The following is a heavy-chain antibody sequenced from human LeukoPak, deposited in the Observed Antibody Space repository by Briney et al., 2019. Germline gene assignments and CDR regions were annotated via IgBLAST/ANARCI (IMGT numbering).Heavy chain of an antibody. V-gene: IGHV3-23*01. CDR2: ISGSGGST. D-gene: IGHD5-18*01. Sequence: GGSLRLSCAASGFTFSNYAMSWVRQAPGKGLEWVSGISGSGGSTHYADSVKGRFTISRDNSKNTLYLQMNSLRAEDTAVYYCARGVSPWIQLSDWGQGTLVTVSS. J-gene: IGHJ4*02. CDR3: ARGVSPWIQLSD. CDR1: GFTFSNYA.